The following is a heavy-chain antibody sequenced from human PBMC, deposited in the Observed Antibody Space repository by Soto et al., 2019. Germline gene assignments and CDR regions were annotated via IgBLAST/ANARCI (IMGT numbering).Heavy chain of an antibody. J-gene: IGHJ4*02. D-gene: IGHD6-19*01. V-gene: IGHV4-4*02. CDR2: IHHSGST. CDR3: ARSCGWYAIDQ. Sequence: QMQLQELGPGLVKPSETLSLTCAVSSSSIISEQRWSWVRQPPGQGLEWIGAIHHSGSTNNNPSLRSRVTMSVDKSNNQFSLNLNSVTAADTAVYYCARSCGWYAIDQWGQGTLVIVSS. CDR1: SSSIISEQR.